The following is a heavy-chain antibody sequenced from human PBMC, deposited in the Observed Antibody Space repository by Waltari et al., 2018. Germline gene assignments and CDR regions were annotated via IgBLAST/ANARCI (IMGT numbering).Heavy chain of an antibody. Sequence: QVQLVQSGAEVKKPGASVKVSCKAYGYTFTSYAMHWVRQAPGQRLEWMGWINAGNGNTKYSQEFQGRVTITRDTSASTAYMELSSLRSEDMAVYYCARASAFGSVGGLTYWGQGTLVTVSS. CDR2: INAGNGNT. CDR3: ARASAFGSVGGLTY. CDR1: GYTFTSYA. D-gene: IGHD1-26*01. J-gene: IGHJ4*02. V-gene: IGHV1-3*03.